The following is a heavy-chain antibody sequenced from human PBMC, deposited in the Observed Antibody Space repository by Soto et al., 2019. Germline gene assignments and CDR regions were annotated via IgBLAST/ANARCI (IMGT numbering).Heavy chain of an antibody. CDR1: GDSITSYY. CDR2: IYYTGST. V-gene: IGHV4-59*08. D-gene: IGHD2-2*01. J-gene: IGHJ6*02. CDR3: ARHVPYCSDTSHCAYGMDV. Sequence: SETLSLTCTVSGDSITSYYWSWILQPPWKGLEWLGYIYYTGSTTYNPSLKSRVTISLDTSKNQFSLKLNSVTAADTAVYYCARHVPYCSDTSHCAYGMDVWGQGTTVTVSS.